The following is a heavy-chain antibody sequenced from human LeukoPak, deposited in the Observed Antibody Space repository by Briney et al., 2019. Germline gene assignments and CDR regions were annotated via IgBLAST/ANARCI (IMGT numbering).Heavy chain of an antibody. CDR3: AEEYYYGSGSYYTKPYFFDY. CDR2: TWYDGSNK. D-gene: IGHD3-10*01. CDR1: GFSFSSYG. J-gene: IGHJ4*02. V-gene: IGHV3-33*06. Sequence: PGGSLRLSCAAPGFSFSSYGMHWVRQAPGKGLEWVAVTWYDGSNKYYADSVKGRFTISRDNSKNTLYLQMNILRAEDTAVYYCAEEYYYGSGSYYTKPYFFDYWGQGTLVTVSS.